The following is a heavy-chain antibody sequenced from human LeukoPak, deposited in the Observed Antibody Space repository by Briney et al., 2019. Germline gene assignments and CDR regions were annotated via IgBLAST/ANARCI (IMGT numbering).Heavy chain of an antibody. CDR1: GFTFSSYS. CDR3: AKDIGITMIIRPDY. V-gene: IGHV3-48*02. J-gene: IGHJ4*02. Sequence: GGSLRLSCAASGFTFSSYSMNWVRQAPGKGLEWVSYISSSSSSIYYADSVKGRFTISRDKAKNSLYLQMNSLRDEDTAVYYCAKDIGITMIIRPDYWGQGTLVTVSS. D-gene: IGHD3-22*01. CDR2: ISSSSSSI.